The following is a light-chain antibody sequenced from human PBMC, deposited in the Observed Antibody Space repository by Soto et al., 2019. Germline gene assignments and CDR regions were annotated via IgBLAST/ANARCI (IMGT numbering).Light chain of an antibody. J-gene: IGKJ1*01. CDR3: QQHSSSPWT. V-gene: IGKV3-20*01. Sequence: EIVLTQSPGTLSLSPGESAALSCRASQSVTSDYLVWYRQKPGQAPRLLIYAISSRAAGIPDRFRGSVSGTDFTLTITRLEPEDSAVYYCQQHSSSPWTFGQGTRVEV. CDR1: QSVTSDY. CDR2: AIS.